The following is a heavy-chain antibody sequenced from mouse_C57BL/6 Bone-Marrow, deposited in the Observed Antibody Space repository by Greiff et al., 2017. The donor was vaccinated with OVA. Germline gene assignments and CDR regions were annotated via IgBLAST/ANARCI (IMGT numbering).Heavy chain of an antibody. J-gene: IGHJ4*01. D-gene: IGHD1-1*01. CDR3: ARSGSSFPCAMDY. CDR2: IYPRSGNT. Sequence: VQLVESGAELARPGASVKLSCKASGYTFTSYGISWVKQRTGQGLEWIGEIYPRSGNTYYNEKFKGKATLTADKSSSTAYMELRSLTSEDSAVYFCARSGSSFPCAMDYWGRGTSVTVSS. V-gene: IGHV1-81*01. CDR1: GYTFTSYG.